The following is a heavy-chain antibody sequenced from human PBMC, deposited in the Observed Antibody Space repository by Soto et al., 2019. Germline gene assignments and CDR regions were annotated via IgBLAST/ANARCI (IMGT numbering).Heavy chain of an antibody. Sequence: QVQLEQAGAEVKKPGSSVKVSCKASGGTFSTSAISWVRHAPGPGLEWLGGFIPIFPTPDDAHKFQCRLTITADESTTRSCGEWSGLKSDETAVDYCARARDRLQSGGNYYYILDDRGQRPTVIVSS. D-gene: IGHD6-25*01. V-gene: IGHV1-69*01. CDR1: GGTFSTSA. CDR3: ARARDRLQSGGNYYYILDD. CDR2: FIPIFPTP. J-gene: IGHJ6*02.